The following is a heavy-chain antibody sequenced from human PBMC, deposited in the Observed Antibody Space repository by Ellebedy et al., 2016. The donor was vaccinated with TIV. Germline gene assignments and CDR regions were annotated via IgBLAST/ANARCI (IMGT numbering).Heavy chain of an antibody. Sequence: PGGSLRLSCAVSGFTFSSYEMNWVRQAPGKGLEWVSYISGSASVTAYADSVKGRFTNSRDNARTSLYLQMNSLRVDDTAMYYCARSYGARTSGPWGQGTLVTVSS. CDR1: GFTFSSYE. CDR2: ISGSASVT. D-gene: IGHD3-16*01. CDR3: ARSYGARTSGP. V-gene: IGHV3-48*03. J-gene: IGHJ5*02.